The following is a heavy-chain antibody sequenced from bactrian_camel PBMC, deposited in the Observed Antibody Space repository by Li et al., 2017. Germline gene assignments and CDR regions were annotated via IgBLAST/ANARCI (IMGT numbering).Heavy chain of an antibody. Sequence: HVQLVESGGDSVQAGGSLRLSCAASENIVGYYCMAWFRQAPGAVREGVAVMDTAGTYSYTDSVKGRFTISRDIGKNQLYLQMNRLKPEDTAVYYCAAAVIGPCSNNLVPTDFDYWGQGTQVTVS. CDR3: AAAVIGPCSNNLVPTDFDY. D-gene: IGHD2*01. V-gene: IGHV3S53*01. J-gene: IGHJ6*01. CDR1: ENIVGYYC. CDR2: MDTAGTY.